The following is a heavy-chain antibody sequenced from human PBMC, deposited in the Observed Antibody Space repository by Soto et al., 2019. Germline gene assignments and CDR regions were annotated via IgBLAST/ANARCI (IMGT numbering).Heavy chain of an antibody. D-gene: IGHD3-3*02. J-gene: IGHJ4*02. CDR1: GYTFTTYG. CDR2: ISAYNGNT. Sequence: QVQLVQSGAEMKKPGASVKVSCKASGYTFTTYGISWVRQAPGQGLEWMGWISAYNGNTHYAQKLQGRVTMTTDTSTSTAYVELRSQRSDDTAVYYCAREHFPPSYDSFDYWCQGALVTVSS. V-gene: IGHV1-18*04. CDR3: AREHFPPSYDSFDY.